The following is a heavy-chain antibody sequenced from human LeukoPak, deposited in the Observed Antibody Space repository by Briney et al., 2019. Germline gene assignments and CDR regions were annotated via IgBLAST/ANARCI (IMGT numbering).Heavy chain of an antibody. CDR2: MNPNSGNT. CDR3: ASGGIVVVPAAHDAFDI. Sequence: GASVKVSCKASGYTFTSYDINWVRQATGQGLEWMGWMNPNSGNTGYAQKFQGRVTMTRNTSISTAYMELSSLRSEDTAVYYCASGGIVVVPAAHDAFDIWGQGTMVTVSS. D-gene: IGHD2-2*01. J-gene: IGHJ3*02. CDR1: GYTFTSYD. V-gene: IGHV1-8*01.